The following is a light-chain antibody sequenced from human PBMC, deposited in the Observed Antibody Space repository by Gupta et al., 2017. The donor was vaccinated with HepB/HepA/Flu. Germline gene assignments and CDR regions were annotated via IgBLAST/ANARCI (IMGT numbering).Light chain of an antibody. CDR3: QQSYSNPPT. Sequence: DIQMTQSPSSLSASVGDRVTITCRASQSISSYLNWYEQKPGKAPKLLIYAASTLQSGVPSRFSGSGSGTDFTLTISSLQPGDFAIYYCQQSYSNPPTFGPGTKVEIK. CDR1: QSISSY. V-gene: IGKV1-39*01. CDR2: AAS. J-gene: IGKJ3*01.